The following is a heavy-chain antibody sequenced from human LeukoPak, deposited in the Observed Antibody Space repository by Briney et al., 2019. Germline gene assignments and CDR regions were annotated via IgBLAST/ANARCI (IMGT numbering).Heavy chain of an antibody. CDR3: AGPEGYSSVQSGPRNDY. CDR1: ARSVSSVSYD. D-gene: IGHD6-19*01. Sequence: SETLSLTCTVAARSVSSVSYDWNWLRHPPVNGLDWIGLIYYPGSTNYNLSLKTPLTISRATSQNQFYLKLSSVTAPHWVAYFCAGPEGYSSVQSGPRNDYWGKGTLVIVSS. CDR2: IYYPGST. J-gene: IGHJ4*02. V-gene: IGHV4-61*01.